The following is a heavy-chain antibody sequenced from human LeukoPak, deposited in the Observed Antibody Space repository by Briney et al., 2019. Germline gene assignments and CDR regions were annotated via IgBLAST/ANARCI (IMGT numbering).Heavy chain of an antibody. CDR1: GFTFSSYW. D-gene: IGHD3-10*01. Sequence: PGGSLRLSCVGSGFTFSSYWMHWVRQAPGKGLEWVSRIDFETDTTTYAGSVRGRFTSSRDNTRNTLFLQMDSLRVEDAAVYYCVRAGSGFDYWGQGTLVAVTS. CDR3: VRAGSGFDY. V-gene: IGHV3-74*03. CDR2: IDFETDTT. J-gene: IGHJ4*02.